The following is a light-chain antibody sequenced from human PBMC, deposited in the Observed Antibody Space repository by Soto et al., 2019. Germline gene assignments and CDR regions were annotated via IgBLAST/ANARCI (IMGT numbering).Light chain of an antibody. J-gene: IGKJ4*01. Sequence: EIVLTQSPATLSLSPGERTTLSCRASQSVSTYLGWYQQKPGQAPRLLIYDASNRANGIPARFSGSGSGTDFTLTISSLEPEDFGVYSCEQRTNWPLTFGGGTKVDIK. V-gene: IGKV3-11*01. CDR1: QSVSTY. CDR3: EQRTNWPLT. CDR2: DAS.